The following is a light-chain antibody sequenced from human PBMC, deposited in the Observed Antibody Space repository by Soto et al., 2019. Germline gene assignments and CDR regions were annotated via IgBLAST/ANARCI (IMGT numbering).Light chain of an antibody. CDR2: GAS. CDR1: HSVSSN. CDR3: QQYGDTPLT. J-gene: IGKJ1*01. Sequence: EMVTTGSSTTVSVSRGERANLSCIASHSVSSNLAWYQQKPGQAPRLLIYGASTRASGIPARFSGSGSGTEFTLTISSLQSEDFAVYYCQQYGDTPLTFGQGTKVDI. V-gene: IGKV3-15*01.